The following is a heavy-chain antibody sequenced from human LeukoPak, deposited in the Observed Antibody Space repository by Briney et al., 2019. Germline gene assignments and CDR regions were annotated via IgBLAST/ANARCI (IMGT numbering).Heavy chain of an antibody. Sequence: ASVKVSCKVSGYTLTELSMHWVRQAPGKGLEWMGGFDPEDGETIYAQKFQGRVAMTEDTSTDTAYMELRSLRSEDTAVYYCARAYYDSSGYIHWGQGNLVTVSS. D-gene: IGHD3-22*01. CDR3: ARAYYDSSGYIH. J-gene: IGHJ4*02. V-gene: IGHV1-24*01. CDR1: GYTLTELS. CDR2: FDPEDGET.